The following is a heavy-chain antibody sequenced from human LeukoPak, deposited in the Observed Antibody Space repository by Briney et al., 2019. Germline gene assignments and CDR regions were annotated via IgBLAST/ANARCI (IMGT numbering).Heavy chain of an antibody. D-gene: IGHD3-10*01. CDR2: IWYDGNDK. J-gene: IGHJ4*02. V-gene: IGHV3-30*02. CDR3: AKDPLQYGSGSYYFDY. CDR1: GFTFSSYG. Sequence: GGSLRLSCAASGFTFSSYGMHWVRQAPGKGLEWVAFIWYDGNDKYYADSVKGRFTISRDSYKNTLYLQMNSLRAEDTAVYYCAKDPLQYGSGSYYFDYWGQGTLVTVSS.